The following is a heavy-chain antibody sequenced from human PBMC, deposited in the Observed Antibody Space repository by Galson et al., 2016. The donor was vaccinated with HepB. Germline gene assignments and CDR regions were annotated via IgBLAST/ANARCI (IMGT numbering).Heavy chain of an antibody. CDR1: GFSFSTYD. J-gene: IGHJ5*02. CDR3: AKCLWVRGVYPFDP. V-gene: IGHV3-23*01. Sequence: SLRLSCAASGFSFSTYDMNWVRQAPGKGLEWVATINGPSTATPYADSVKGRFTVSRDNSRDTLYLQMTSLRAEDTAVYYCAKCLWVRGVYPFDPWGQGTLVTVSS. D-gene: IGHD3-10*01. CDR2: INGPSTAT.